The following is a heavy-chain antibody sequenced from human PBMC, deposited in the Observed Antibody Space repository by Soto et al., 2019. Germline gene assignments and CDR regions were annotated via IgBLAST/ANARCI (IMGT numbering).Heavy chain of an antibody. CDR1: GFTFSSYS. CDR2: ISSSSSYI. J-gene: IGHJ6*02. D-gene: IGHD2-15*01. V-gene: IGHV3-21*01. CDR3: ARDPPGVVVAAILGYGMDV. Sequence: EVQLVESGGGLVKPGGSLRLSCAASGFTFSSYSMNWVRQAPGKGLEWVSSISSSSSYIYYADSVKGRFTISRDNAKNSLYLQMNSLRAEDTAVYYCARDPPGVVVAAILGYGMDVWGQGTTVTVSS.